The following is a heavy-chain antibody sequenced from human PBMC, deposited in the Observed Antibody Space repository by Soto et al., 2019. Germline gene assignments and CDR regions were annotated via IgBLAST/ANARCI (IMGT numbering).Heavy chain of an antibody. V-gene: IGHV3-21*01. CDR1: GFTFSSYS. J-gene: IGHJ4*02. D-gene: IGHD6-13*01. CDR3: ARDGGIAAAGDFDY. Sequence: GGSLRLSCAASGFTFSSYSMNWVRQAPGKGLEWVSSISSSSSYIYYADSVKGRFTISRDNAKNSLYLQMNSLRAEDTAVYYCARDGGIAAAGDFDYWGQGTLVTVSS. CDR2: ISSSSSYI.